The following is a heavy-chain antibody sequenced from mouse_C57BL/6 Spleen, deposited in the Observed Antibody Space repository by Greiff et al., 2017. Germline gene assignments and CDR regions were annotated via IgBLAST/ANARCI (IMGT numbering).Heavy chain of an antibody. CDR2: INYDGSST. Sequence: EVKLMESEGGLVQPGSSMKLSCTASGFTFSDYYMAWVRQVPEKGLEWVANINYDGSSTYYLDSLKSRFIISRDNAKNILYLQMSSLKSEDTATYYCARDLYGSSYGGYFDVWGTGTTVTVSS. CDR1: GFTFSDYY. J-gene: IGHJ1*03. D-gene: IGHD1-1*01. CDR3: ARDLYGSSYGGYFDV. V-gene: IGHV5-16*01.